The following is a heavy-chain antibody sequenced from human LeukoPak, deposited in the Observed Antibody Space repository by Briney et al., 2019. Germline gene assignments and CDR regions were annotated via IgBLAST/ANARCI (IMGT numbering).Heavy chain of an antibody. CDR2: ISVSGGIT. D-gene: IGHD4-17*01. CDR3: AKTGSTVTTLNWFDP. V-gene: IGHV3-23*01. Sequence: GGSLRLSCAASGFTFSSNGMSWVRQAPGKGLEWVSGISVSGGITFYADSVKGRFTISRDNSKSTLYLQMNSLRGEDTAVYYCAKTGSTVTTLNWFDPWGQGTLVTVSS. CDR1: GFTFSSNG. J-gene: IGHJ5*02.